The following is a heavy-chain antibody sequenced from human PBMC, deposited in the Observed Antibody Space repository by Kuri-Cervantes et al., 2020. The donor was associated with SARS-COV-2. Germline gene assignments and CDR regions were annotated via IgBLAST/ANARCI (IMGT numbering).Heavy chain of an antibody. J-gene: IGHJ4*02. Sequence: SETLSLTCTVSGGSISSSSYYWGWIRQPPGKGLEWIGSIYHSGSTYYNPSLKSRVTISVDTSKNQFSLKLSSGTAADTAVYYCATRDFSSSDYWGQGTLVTVSS. D-gene: IGHD2-2*01. V-gene: IGHV4-39*07. CDR1: GGSISSSSYY. CDR3: ATRDFSSSDY. CDR2: IYHSGST.